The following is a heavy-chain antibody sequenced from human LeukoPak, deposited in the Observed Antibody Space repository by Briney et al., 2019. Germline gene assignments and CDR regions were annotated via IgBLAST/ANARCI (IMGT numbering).Heavy chain of an antibody. J-gene: IGHJ5*02. D-gene: IGHD6-13*01. CDR1: GGSFSGYY. V-gene: IGHV4-34*01. Sequence: PSETLSLTCAVYGGSFSGYYWSWIRQPPGKGLEWIGEINHSGSTNYNPSLKSRVTISVDTSKNQFSLKLSSVTAADTAVYYCARGSSWYSRGWFDPWGQGTLVTVSS. CDR2: INHSGST. CDR3: ARGSSWYSRGWFDP.